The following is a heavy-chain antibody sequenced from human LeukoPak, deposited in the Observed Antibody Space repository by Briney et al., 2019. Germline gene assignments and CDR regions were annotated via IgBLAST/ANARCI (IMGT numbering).Heavy chain of an antibody. CDR1: GGSFSGYY. CDR3: ARATAYYYGSGDIPPPLDI. D-gene: IGHD3-10*01. CDR2: INLSGST. V-gene: IGHV4-34*01. Sequence: SETLSLTCAVYGGSFSGYYWSWIRQPPGKGLEWIGEINLSGSTNYNPSLKSRVTISVDTSKNQFSLKLSSVTAADTAVYYCARATAYYYGSGDIPPPLDIWGQGTMVTVSS. J-gene: IGHJ3*02.